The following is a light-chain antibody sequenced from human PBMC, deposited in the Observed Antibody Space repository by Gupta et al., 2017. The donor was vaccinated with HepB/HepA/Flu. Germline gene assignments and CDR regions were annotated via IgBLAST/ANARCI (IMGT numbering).Light chain of an antibody. CDR3: SSYTDTSTLVI. J-gene: IGLJ2*01. CDR2: DVS. CDR1: SRDVGYNH. V-gene: IGLV2-14*03. Sequence: QSALTQPASVSGSPGQSITISCTGTSRDVGYNHVSWYQQHPGKAPKRLIVDVSNRPSGVSNRFAGSKSGNTASLTISGLQAGDEADYDCSSYTDTSTLVIFGGGTKVTVL.